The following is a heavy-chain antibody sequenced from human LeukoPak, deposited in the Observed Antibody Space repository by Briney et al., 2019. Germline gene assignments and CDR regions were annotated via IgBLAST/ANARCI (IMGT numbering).Heavy chain of an antibody. CDR2: ISWNSGSI. Sequence: CLRLSCAASGFTFNDYAMHWVRQAPGNGLGWVSGISWNSGSIGYADSVKGRFTISRDNSKNTLYLQMNSLRAEDTAVYYCARDFLMVYAITMDVWGKGTTVTVSS. V-gene: IGHV3-9*01. CDR1: GFTFNDYA. J-gene: IGHJ6*03. CDR3: ARDFLMVYAITMDV. D-gene: IGHD2-8*01.